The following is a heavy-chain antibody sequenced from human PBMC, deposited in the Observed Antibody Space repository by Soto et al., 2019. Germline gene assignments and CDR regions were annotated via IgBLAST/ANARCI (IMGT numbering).Heavy chain of an antibody. D-gene: IGHD3-3*01. V-gene: IGHV4-31*03. CDR1: GGSISSGGYY. J-gene: IGHJ6*02. CDR2: IYYSGST. Sequence: TLSLTCTVSGGSISSGGYYWSWIRQHPGKGLEWIGYIYYSGSTYYNPSLKSRVTISVDTSKNQFSLKLSSVTAADTAVYYCARGNPGPSRIFGVGIISRMNYYYCYGMDVWGQGTTVTVSS. CDR3: ARGNPGPSRIFGVGIISRMNYYYCYGMDV.